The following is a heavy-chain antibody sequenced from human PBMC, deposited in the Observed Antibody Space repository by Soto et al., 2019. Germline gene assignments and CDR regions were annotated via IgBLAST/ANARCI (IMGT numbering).Heavy chain of an antibody. CDR1: GYTFTSDD. CDR3: ARGSWFGDLENFDYGLDV. Sequence: QVHLVQSGAEVKKPGASVKVSCKASGYTFTSDDINWVRQATGQGLEWMGWMSPNSGNAGYSQKFQGRLTMTRNTSISTAYMELSSLRYEDTAVYYCARGSWFGDLENFDYGLDVWGQGTTVTVSS. D-gene: IGHD3-10*01. CDR2: MSPNSGNA. J-gene: IGHJ6*02. V-gene: IGHV1-8*01.